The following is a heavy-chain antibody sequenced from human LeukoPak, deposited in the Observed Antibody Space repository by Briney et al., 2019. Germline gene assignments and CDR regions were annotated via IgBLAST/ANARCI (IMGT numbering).Heavy chain of an antibody. Sequence: SETLSLTCTVSAGSISSSSHHWGWIRQSPGKGLEWIGSIYYGRTTYYNPSLNSRVTISVVTSKNLFSLQLNSVTAADTAVYYCVRHDGRGGATMGALDSWGQGSLVTVSS. D-gene: IGHD5-12*01. J-gene: IGHJ4*02. CDR1: AGSISSSSHH. CDR2: IYYGRTT. CDR3: VRHDGRGGATMGALDS. V-gene: IGHV4-39*01.